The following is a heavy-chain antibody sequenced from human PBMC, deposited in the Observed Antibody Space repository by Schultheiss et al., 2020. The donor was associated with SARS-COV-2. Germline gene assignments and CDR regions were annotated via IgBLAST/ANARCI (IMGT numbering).Heavy chain of an antibody. CDR2: INHSGTT. D-gene: IGHD3-10*01. Sequence: SETLSLTCAVYGGSFSGSYWSWIRQPPGKGLEWIGEINHSGTTNYKPSLKSRVTISVDTSKNQFSLKLSSVTAADTAVYYCARDDGSGSYFAYYGMDVWGQGTTVTVSS. V-gene: IGHV4-34*01. J-gene: IGHJ6*02. CDR3: ARDDGSGSYFAYYGMDV. CDR1: GGSFSGSY.